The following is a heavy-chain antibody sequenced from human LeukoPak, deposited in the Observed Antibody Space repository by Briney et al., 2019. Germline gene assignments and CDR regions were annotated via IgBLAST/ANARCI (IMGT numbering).Heavy chain of an antibody. Sequence: GRSLRLSCAASGFTFSSYAIHWVRQAPGKGLEWVAVISYDGSNKYYADSVKGRFTISRDNAKNTLYLQMNSLRAEDTAVYYCARDLGDWGRGTLVTVSS. CDR1: GFTFSSYA. J-gene: IGHJ4*02. V-gene: IGHV3-30-3*01. CDR2: ISYDGSNK. CDR3: ARDLGD.